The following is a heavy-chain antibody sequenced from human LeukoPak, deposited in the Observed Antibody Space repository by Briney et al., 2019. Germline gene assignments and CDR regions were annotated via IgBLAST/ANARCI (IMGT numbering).Heavy chain of an antibody. V-gene: IGHV1-2*02. CDR3: ARDAELGTDNWFDP. CDR1: GYTFTGYY. J-gene: IGHJ5*02. CDR2: INPNSGGT. D-gene: IGHD7-27*01. Sequence: ASVKVSCKASGYTFTGYYMHWVRQAPGQGLEWMGWINPNSGGTNYAQKFQGRVTMTRDTSISTAYMELSRLRSDDTAVYYCARDAELGTDNWFDPWGQGTLVTVSS.